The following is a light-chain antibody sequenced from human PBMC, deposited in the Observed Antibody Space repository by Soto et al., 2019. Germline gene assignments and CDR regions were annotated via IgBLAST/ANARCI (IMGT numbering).Light chain of an antibody. J-gene: IGKJ4*01. CDR2: TAS. Sequence: DIQMTQSPASLSASVGDRVTITCRASQNIKKYLNWDQQKPGKAPNLLIYTASSLQVGFPSRFSGSGSGTDFTLTISSLQPEDFATYYCQQSFGTPLTFGGGTKVEIK. CDR1: QNIKKY. V-gene: IGKV1-39*01. CDR3: QQSFGTPLT.